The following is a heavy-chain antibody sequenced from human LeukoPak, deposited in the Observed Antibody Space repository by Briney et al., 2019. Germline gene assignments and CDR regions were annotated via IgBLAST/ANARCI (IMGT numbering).Heavy chain of an antibody. V-gene: IGHV4-61*02. CDR3: ARSGYYYDSSGYYPDY. J-gene: IGHJ4*02. D-gene: IGHD3-22*01. Sequence: PSETLSLTCTVSGGSISSGSYYWSWIRRPAGKGLEWIGRIYTSGSTNYNPSLKSRVTISVDTSKNQFSLKLSSVTAADTAVYYCARSGYYYDSSGYYPDYWGQGTLVTVSS. CDR1: GGSISSGSYY. CDR2: IYTSGST.